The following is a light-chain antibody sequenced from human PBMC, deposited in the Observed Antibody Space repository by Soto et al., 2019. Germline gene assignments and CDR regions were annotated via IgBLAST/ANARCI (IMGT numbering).Light chain of an antibody. V-gene: IGKV1-39*01. Sequence: DIKMTQSPSSLSASVGDRVTITCRASQSISIYLNWYQLRPGKAPKLLIYAASSLQSGVPSRFIGSVSGTDFTLTISSLQPEDFTTYYCQQSYTPPWTFGQGTKVDIK. J-gene: IGKJ1*01. CDR2: AAS. CDR1: QSISIY. CDR3: QQSYTPPWT.